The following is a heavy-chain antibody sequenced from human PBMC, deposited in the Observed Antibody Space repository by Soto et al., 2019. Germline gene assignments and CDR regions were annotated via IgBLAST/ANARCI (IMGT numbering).Heavy chain of an antibody. V-gene: IGHV1-18*04. Sequence: ASVKVSCKASGYTFTSYGISWVRQAPGRGLEWMGWISAYNGNTNYAQKLQGRVTMTTDTSTSTAYMELRSLRSDDTAVYYCARGPISDSSGYYLGDEYFQHWGQGTLVTVSS. D-gene: IGHD3-22*01. CDR1: GYTFTSYG. J-gene: IGHJ1*01. CDR3: ARGPISDSSGYYLGDEYFQH. CDR2: ISAYNGNT.